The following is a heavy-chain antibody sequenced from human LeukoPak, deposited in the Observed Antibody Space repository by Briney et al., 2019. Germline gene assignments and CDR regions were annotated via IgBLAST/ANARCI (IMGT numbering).Heavy chain of an antibody. CDR1: GFTFSNYA. Sequence: GGSLRLSCAASGFTFSNYAMRWVRQAPGKGLEWVSGISGSGDSTYYADSVKGRFTISRDNSKNTLYLQMNSLRAEDTAVYYCARRSGIAVAGAFDYWGEGTLVTVSS. CDR3: ARRSGIAVAGAFDY. V-gene: IGHV3-23*01. D-gene: IGHD6-19*01. J-gene: IGHJ4*02. CDR2: ISGSGDST.